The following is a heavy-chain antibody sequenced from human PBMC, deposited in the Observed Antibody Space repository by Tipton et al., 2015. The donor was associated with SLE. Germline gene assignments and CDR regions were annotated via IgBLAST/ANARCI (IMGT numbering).Heavy chain of an antibody. CDR2: IYYSGST. CDR3: ARGSIFGL. Sequence: LRLSCTVSGGSISSHYWSWIRQPPGKGLEWIGSIYYSGSTYYNPPLKSRVTISVDTSKNQFSLRLSSVAAADTAVYYCARGSIFGLWGQGTMVTVSS. V-gene: IGHV4-59*11. J-gene: IGHJ3*01. D-gene: IGHD6-6*01. CDR1: GGSISSHY.